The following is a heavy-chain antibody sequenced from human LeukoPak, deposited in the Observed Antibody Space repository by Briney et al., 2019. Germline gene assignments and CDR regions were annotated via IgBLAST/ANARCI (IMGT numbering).Heavy chain of an antibody. D-gene: IGHD6-13*01. V-gene: IGHV3-30*02. Sequence: GGSLRLSCAASGFTFSSYGMHWVRRAPGKGLEWVAFIRYDGSNKYYADSVKGRFTISRDNSKNTLYLQMNSLRAEDTAVYYCAKDQARYSSSSYYYMDVWGKGTTVTVSS. J-gene: IGHJ6*03. CDR1: GFTFSSYG. CDR3: AKDQARYSSSSYYYMDV. CDR2: IRYDGSNK.